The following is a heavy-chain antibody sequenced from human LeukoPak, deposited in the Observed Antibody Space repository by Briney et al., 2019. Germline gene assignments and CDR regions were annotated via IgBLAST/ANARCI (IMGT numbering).Heavy chain of an antibody. CDR3: TTDVPFFYGDGAFDT. V-gene: IGHV3-15*01. Sequence: GWSLRLSCASTRLTLSQAWMTWVRPAPGKGVEWDRRVKSKTDAESTHYAAPVEGRFTISRDDSKNTLCLQMNSLKTEDTAVYYCTTDVPFFYGDGAFDTWGQGTMVTVSS. CDR1: RLTLSQAW. J-gene: IGHJ3*02. CDR2: VKSKTDAEST. D-gene: IGHD4-17*01.